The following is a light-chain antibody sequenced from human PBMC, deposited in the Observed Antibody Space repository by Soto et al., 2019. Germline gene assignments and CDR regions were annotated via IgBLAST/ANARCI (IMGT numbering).Light chain of an antibody. CDR1: QGISNY. CDR2: AAS. CDR3: QKYNSAPWT. V-gene: IGKV1-27*01. Sequence: DIQMTQSPSSLSASVGDRVTITCRASQGISNYLAWYQQKPGKVPKLLIYAASTLKSGVPSRFSGSGSGTDFTLTISSVQPEDVAIYYCQKYNSAPWTFGQGTKVEIK. J-gene: IGKJ1*01.